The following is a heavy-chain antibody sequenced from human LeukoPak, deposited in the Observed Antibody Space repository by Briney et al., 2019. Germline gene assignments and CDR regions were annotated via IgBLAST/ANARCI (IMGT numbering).Heavy chain of an antibody. CDR3: MRGEEGYYFDV. J-gene: IGHJ2*01. D-gene: IGHD2-15*01. V-gene: IGHV3-33*01. CDR1: GFTFSTYG. CDR2: VSYDGSDQ. Sequence: PGKSLRLSCVASGFTFSTYGIHWVRQAPGKGLQWVAVVSYDGSDQYYAKSVKGRFTISRDNSRNTVYLQMSSLRVDDTAVYYCMRGEEGYYFDVWGRGTPVTVSS.